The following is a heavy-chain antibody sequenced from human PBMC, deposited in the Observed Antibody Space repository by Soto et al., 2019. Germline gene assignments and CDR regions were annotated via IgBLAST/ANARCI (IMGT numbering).Heavy chain of an antibody. Sequence: QVQLQQWGAGLLKPSETLSLTCAVYGGSFSGYYWSWIRQPPGKGLEWIGEINHSGSTNYNPSLKSRVTISVDTSKNQFSLKLSSVTAADTAVYYCARGPIVGATTDDVEYYFDYWGQGTLVTVSS. CDR2: INHSGST. V-gene: IGHV4-34*01. J-gene: IGHJ4*02. CDR3: ARGPIVGATTDDVEYYFDY. CDR1: GGSFSGYY. D-gene: IGHD1-26*01.